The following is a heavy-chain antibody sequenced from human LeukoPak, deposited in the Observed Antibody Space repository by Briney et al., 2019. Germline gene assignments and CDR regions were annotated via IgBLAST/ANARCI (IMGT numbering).Heavy chain of an antibody. Sequence: GESLQISCKGSGYSFTSYWIGWVRQMPGKGLEWMGIIYPGDSDTRYSPSFQGQVTISADKSIGTAYLQWSSLKASDTAMYYCARYNHHCSSTSCYTLDYWGQGTLVTVSS. V-gene: IGHV5-51*01. CDR1: GYSFTSYW. CDR3: ARYNHHCSSTSCYTLDY. J-gene: IGHJ4*02. D-gene: IGHD2-2*02. CDR2: IYPGDSDT.